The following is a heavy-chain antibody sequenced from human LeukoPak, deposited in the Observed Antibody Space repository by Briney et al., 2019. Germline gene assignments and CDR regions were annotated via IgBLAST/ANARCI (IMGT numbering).Heavy chain of an antibody. J-gene: IGHJ6*04. V-gene: IGHV4-34*01. CDR2: INHSGST. CDR1: GGSFSGYY. D-gene: IGHD3-3*01. Sequence: PSETLSLTCAVYGGSFSGYYLSWIRQPPGKGLEWIGEINHSGSTNYNPSLKSRVTISVDTSKNQFSLKLSSVTAADTAVYYCARVAHYDFWSGPPGDVWGKGTTVTVSS. CDR3: ARVAHYDFWSGPPGDV.